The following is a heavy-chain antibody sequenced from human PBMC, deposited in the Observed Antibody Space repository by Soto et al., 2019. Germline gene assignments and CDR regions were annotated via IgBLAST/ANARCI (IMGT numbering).Heavy chain of an antibody. J-gene: IGHJ6*02. D-gene: IGHD2-15*01. CDR3: ARGRSRPSTYCSGGSCYQRPYYYYYGMDV. CDR1: GCTFSSYA. CDR2: IIPIFGTA. V-gene: IGHV1-69*13. Sequence: GASVKASCKSSGCTFSSYAISCVRQAPEQGLEWMGGIIPIFGTANYAQKFQGRVTITADESTSTAYMELSSLRSEDTAVYYCARGRSRPSTYCSGGSCYQRPYYYYYGMDVWGQGTTVTVSS.